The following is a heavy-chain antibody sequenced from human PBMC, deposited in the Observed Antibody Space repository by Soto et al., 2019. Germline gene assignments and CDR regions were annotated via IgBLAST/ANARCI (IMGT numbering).Heavy chain of an antibody. J-gene: IGHJ6*02. D-gene: IGHD2-15*01. CDR2: IWYDGSNK. CDR1: RFTFSSYG. V-gene: IGHV3-33*01. CDR3: ARDRTSTWQYCSGGSCSYGMDV. Sequence: GGSLRLSCAASRFTFSSYGMHWVRQAPGKGLEWVAVIWYDGSNKYYADSVKGRFTISRDNSKNTLYLQMNSLRAEDTAIYYCARDRTSTWQYCSGGSCSYGMDVWGQGTTVTVSS.